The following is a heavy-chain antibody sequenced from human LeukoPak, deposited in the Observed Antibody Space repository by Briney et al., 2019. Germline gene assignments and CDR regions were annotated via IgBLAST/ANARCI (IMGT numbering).Heavy chain of an antibody. J-gene: IGHJ4*02. D-gene: IGHD4-17*01. CDR2: IYYSGST. CDR3: ARGSLPIDGDYVDEAFDY. CDR1: GGSISSGGYY. V-gene: IGHV4-31*03. Sequence: SQTLSLTCTVSGGSISSGGYYWSWIRQHPGKGLEWIGYIYYSGSTYYNPSLKSRVTISVDTSKNQFPLKLSSVTAADTAVYYCARGSLPIDGDYVDEAFDYWGQGTLVTVSS.